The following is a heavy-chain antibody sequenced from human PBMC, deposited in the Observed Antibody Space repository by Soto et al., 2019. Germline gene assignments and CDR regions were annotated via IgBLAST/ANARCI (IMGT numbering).Heavy chain of an antibody. D-gene: IGHD6-19*01. J-gene: IGHJ4*02. Sequence: ASVKVSCKASGYTFTSYGISWVRQAPGQGLEWMGWISAYNGNTNYAQKRQGRVTMTTDTSMSTAYMELRSLRSDDTAVYYCARDRPQVAGRIIDYWGQGTLVTVSS. CDR2: ISAYNGNT. CDR1: GYTFTSYG. V-gene: IGHV1-18*04. CDR3: ARDRPQVAGRIIDY.